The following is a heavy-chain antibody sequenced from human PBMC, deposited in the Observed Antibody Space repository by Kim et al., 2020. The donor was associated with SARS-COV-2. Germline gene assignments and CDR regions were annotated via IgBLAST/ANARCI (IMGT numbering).Heavy chain of an antibody. CDR3: AKLTSEVMVFTMYEFDY. V-gene: IGHV3-23*01. CDR2: ITGRGSNT. D-gene: IGHD2-8*01. Sequence: GGSLRLSCAASGFTFSSYAMTWVRQAPGKGLEWVSAITGRGSNTYYADSVKGRFTISRDNSKNTLYLQMNSLRTEDTAVYYCAKLTSEVMVFTMYEFDYWGQGTLVTVSS. J-gene: IGHJ4*02. CDR1: GFTFSSYA.